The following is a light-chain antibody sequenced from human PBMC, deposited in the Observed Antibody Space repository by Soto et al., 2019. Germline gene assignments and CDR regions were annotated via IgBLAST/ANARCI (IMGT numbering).Light chain of an antibody. CDR2: GNN. J-gene: IGLJ3*02. CDR1: SSNIGAGYD. V-gene: IGLV1-40*01. Sequence: QSVLTQPPSVSGAPGQRVTISCTGSSSNIGAGYDVHWYQQLPGTAPKLLIYGNNNRPSGVPDRFSGFKSGTSASLAITGLQAEDEADYYCHSYDSSLSGWVFGGGTKVTVL. CDR3: HSYDSSLSGWV.